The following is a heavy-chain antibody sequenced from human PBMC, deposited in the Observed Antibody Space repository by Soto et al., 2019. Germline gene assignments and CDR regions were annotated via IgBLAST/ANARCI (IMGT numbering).Heavy chain of an antibody. CDR3: ARDGRQQLRMGYYYYYGMDV. V-gene: IGHV3-48*02. Sequence: PGGSLRLSCAASGFTFSSYSMNWVRQAPGKGLEWVSYISSSSSTIYYADSVKGRFTISRDNAKNSLYLQMNSLRDEDTAVYYCARDGRQQLRMGYYYYYGMDVWGQGTTVTVSS. CDR2: ISSSSSTI. CDR1: GFTFSSYS. J-gene: IGHJ6*02. D-gene: IGHD6-13*01.